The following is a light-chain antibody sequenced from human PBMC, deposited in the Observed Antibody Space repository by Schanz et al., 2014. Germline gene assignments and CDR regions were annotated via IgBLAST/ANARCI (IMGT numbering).Light chain of an antibody. Sequence: VMTQSPATLSVSPGESATLSCRASQTISSSYLAWYQQKAGQAPRLLIYGASRRATGIPDRFSGSGSGTEFTLTISSLQAEDVAVYYCQHYYTTPPAFGQGTKVEIK. CDR2: GAS. V-gene: IGKV3-20*01. CDR1: QTISSSY. J-gene: IGKJ1*01. CDR3: QHYYTTPPA.